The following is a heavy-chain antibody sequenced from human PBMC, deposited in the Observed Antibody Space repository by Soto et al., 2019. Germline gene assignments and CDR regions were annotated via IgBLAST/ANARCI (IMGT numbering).Heavy chain of an antibody. CDR2: IWYDGDKK. D-gene: IGHD2-15*01. V-gene: IGHV3-33*01. CDR3: ARGSAGSESVVVVPAIDVYSFDN. J-gene: IGHJ4*02. CDR1: GFTLSAYG. Sequence: QVQLVESGGGVVQPGRSLRLSCAAAGFTLSAYGMHWVRQSPGKGLEWVAVIWYDGDKKYYADSVKVRFTISRDESKNTVYLHMSSLRGEDTGVYYCARGSAGSESVVVVPAIDVYSFDNWGQGTLVSVSS.